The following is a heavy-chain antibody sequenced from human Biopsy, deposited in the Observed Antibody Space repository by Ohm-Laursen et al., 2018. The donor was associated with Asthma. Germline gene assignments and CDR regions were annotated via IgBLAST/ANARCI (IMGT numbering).Heavy chain of an antibody. CDR3: ASDFPKDYVRCNFQF. CDR1: GYSLTDLS. D-gene: IGHD4-17*01. V-gene: IGHV1-24*01. J-gene: IGHJ4*02. Sequence: ASVKVSCKISGYSLTDLSMHWVRQAPGQGLEWMGGHDHEEGGTVNVRRFQGRVTMTEDTSTDTAYMELSSLSSDDTAVYYCASDFPKDYVRCNFQFWGQGTLVTVSS. CDR2: HDHEEGGT.